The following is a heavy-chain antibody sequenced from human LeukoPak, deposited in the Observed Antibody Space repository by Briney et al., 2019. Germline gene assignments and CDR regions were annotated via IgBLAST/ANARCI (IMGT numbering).Heavy chain of an antibody. Sequence: ASVTVSCKASGYTFTDYYMHWVRQAPGQGLERMGWINPNSGGTNYAQKFQGRVTMTRDTSISTAYMELSRLTSDDTAVYYCARDAFSSTNYNPYYYMDVWGKGTTVTVSS. CDR2: INPNSGGT. D-gene: IGHD2-2*01. CDR1: GYTFTDYY. CDR3: ARDAFSSTNYNPYYYMDV. V-gene: IGHV1-2*02. J-gene: IGHJ6*03.